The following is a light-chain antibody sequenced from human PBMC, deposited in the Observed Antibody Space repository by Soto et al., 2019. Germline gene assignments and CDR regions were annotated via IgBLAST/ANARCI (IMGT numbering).Light chain of an antibody. CDR1: QSISSX. CDR2: DAS. CDR3: QQYNSYPWT. J-gene: IGKJ1*01. V-gene: IGKV1-5*01. Sequence: DIQMTQSPSTLSASVGDRVTITCRASQSISSXLARYQQKPGKAPKLLIYDASSLESGVPSRFSGSGSGTEFTLTISSLQPDDFATYYCQQYNSYPWTFGQGTKVEIK.